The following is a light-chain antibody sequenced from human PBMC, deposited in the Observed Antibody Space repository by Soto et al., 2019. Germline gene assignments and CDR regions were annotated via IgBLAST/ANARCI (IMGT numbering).Light chain of an antibody. V-gene: IGKV1-33*01. CDR2: EAS. J-gene: IGKJ4*01. Sequence: DIQMAQSPSSLSASVGDRITITCQASQDITNYLNWYQQKPGKAPKVLISEASNLETGVPSRFSGSGSGTHFTFSISSLQPEDIATYYCQQYDNLPLTFGGGTKVEI. CDR3: QQYDNLPLT. CDR1: QDITNY.